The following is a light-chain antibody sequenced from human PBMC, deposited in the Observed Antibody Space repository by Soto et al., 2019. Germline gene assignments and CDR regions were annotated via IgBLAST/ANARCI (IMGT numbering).Light chain of an antibody. CDR1: QSVSSSY. CDR3: QQYGSSSWT. V-gene: IGKV3-20*01. CDR2: GAS. Sequence: EIVLTQSPGTLSLSPGERATLSCRASQSVSSSYLAWYQQKPGQAPRLLIYGASSRATGIPDRFSGSGPGTAFTLTISRLEAEDFAVYYCQQYGSSSWTFGQGTKVEI. J-gene: IGKJ1*01.